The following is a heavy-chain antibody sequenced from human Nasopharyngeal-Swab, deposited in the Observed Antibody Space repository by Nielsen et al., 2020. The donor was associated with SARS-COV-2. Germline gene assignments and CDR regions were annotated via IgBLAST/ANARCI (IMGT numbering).Heavy chain of an antibody. D-gene: IGHD5-24*01. V-gene: IGHV3-23*01. CDR3: ASAPRPTISAPFDY. J-gene: IGHJ4*02. CDR1: GFTFSSYA. CDR2: ITNTGGST. Sequence: GESLKISCAASGFTFSSYAMSWVRQPPGKGLEWVSSITNTGGSTYYADSVKGRFTISRANSKNTVFLQMNSLRVEDTAVYYCASAPRPTISAPFDYWGQGTLVTVSS.